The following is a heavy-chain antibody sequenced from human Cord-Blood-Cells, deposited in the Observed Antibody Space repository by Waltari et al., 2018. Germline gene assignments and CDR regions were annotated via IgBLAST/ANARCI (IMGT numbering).Heavy chain of an antibody. D-gene: IGHD3-9*01. CDR2: IFSSGST. Sequence: QVQLQESGPGLVKPSQTLSITCTVSGGSISSGGYYWSWIRQHPGKGLEWIRYIFSSGSTYDNPSIKRRFTRSVDTSKNQFSLKLSSVTAADTAVYYCARADRVYDILTGHDAFDIWGQGTMVTVSS. J-gene: IGHJ3*02. CDR3: ARADRVYDILTGHDAFDI. V-gene: IGHV4-31*03. CDR1: GGSISSGGYY.